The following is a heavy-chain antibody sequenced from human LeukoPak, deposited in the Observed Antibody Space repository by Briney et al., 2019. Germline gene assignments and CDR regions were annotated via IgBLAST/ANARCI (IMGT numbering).Heavy chain of an antibody. J-gene: IGHJ4*02. CDR1: GFTFSSYA. CDR2: ISYDGSNK. Sequence: TGGSLRLSCAASGFTFSSYAMHWVRQAPGKGLEWVAVISYDGSNKYYADSVKGRFTISRDNSKNTLYLQMNSLRAEDTAVYYCAREPFVVVPAASPSFDYWGQGTLVTVSS. CDR3: AREPFVVVPAASPSFDY. D-gene: IGHD2-2*01. V-gene: IGHV3-30-3*01.